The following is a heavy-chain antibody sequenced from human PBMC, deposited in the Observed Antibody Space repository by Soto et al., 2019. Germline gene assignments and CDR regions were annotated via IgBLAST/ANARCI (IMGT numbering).Heavy chain of an antibody. CDR2: FDPEDGET. J-gene: IGHJ6*02. CDR1: GYTLTELS. Sequence: GASVKVSCKVSGYTLTELSMHWVRQAPGKELEWMGGFDPEDGETIYAQKFQGRVTMTEDTSTDTAYMELSSLRSEDTAVYYCATVKEYYYGMDVWGQGTTVTVSS. V-gene: IGHV1-24*01. CDR3: ATVKEYYYGMDV.